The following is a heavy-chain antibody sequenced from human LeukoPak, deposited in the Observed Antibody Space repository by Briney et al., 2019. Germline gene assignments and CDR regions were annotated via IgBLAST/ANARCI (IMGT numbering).Heavy chain of an antibody. CDR1: GGSISSYY. D-gene: IGHD4-17*01. Sequence: RASETLSLTCTVSGGSISSYYWSWIRQPPGKGLEWIGYICYSGSTNYNPSLKSRVTISVDTSKNQSSLKLSSVTAADTAVYYCARVGLDYGDYYFDYWGQGTLVTVSS. V-gene: IGHV4-59*01. CDR2: ICYSGST. J-gene: IGHJ4*02. CDR3: ARVGLDYGDYYFDY.